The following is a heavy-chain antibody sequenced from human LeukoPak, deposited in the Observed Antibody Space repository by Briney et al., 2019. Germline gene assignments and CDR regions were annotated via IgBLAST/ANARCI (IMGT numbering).Heavy chain of an antibody. V-gene: IGHV1-69*06. D-gene: IGHD6-6*01. CDR1: GGTFSIYA. J-gene: IGHJ4*02. Sequence: SVTVSCKASGGTFSIYAISWVRQAPGQGLEWMGRIIPIFGTANYAQKFQGRVTITADKSTSTAYMELSSLRSEDTAVYYCARGDGSARFDYWGQGTLVTVSS. CDR3: ARGDGSARFDY. CDR2: IIPIFGTA.